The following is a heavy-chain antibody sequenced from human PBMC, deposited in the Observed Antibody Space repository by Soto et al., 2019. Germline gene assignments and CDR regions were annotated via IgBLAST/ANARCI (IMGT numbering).Heavy chain of an antibody. D-gene: IGHD3-22*01. J-gene: IGHJ3*02. CDR3: AKGSEITMIVVVMALAFDI. Sequence: AGSLRLSCEASGFTLRNYAMTWVRQAPGKGLEWVSLMSANDVGTYYAESVKARFTISTDQSRNTVYLHRDSLRAEDTAVYYCAKGSEITMIVVVMALAFDIWGQGTMVTVSS. CDR2: MSANDVGT. V-gene: IGHV3-23*01. CDR1: GFTLRNYA.